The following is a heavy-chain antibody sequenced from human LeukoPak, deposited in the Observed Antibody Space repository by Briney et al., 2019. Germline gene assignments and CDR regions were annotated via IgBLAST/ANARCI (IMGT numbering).Heavy chain of an antibody. CDR3: TLWFGESPAGDI. V-gene: IGHV3-7*01. Sequence: PGGSLRLSCAASGFTFSSYWMSWVRQAPGKGLEWVANIKQDGSEKYYVDSVMGRFTVSRDNAKSSLYLQMNSLRAEDTAVYYCTLWFGESPAGDIWGQGTMVTVSS. D-gene: IGHD3-10*01. CDR2: IKQDGSEK. J-gene: IGHJ3*02. CDR1: GFTFSSYW.